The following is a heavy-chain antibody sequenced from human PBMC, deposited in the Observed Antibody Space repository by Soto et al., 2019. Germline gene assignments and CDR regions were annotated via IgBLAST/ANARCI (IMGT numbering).Heavy chain of an antibody. CDR1: GYTFTGYY. D-gene: IGHD6-19*01. CDR3: SRGRAVAGKLKAGPGDY. J-gene: IGHJ4*02. V-gene: IGHV1-2*04. CDR2: INPNSGVT. Sequence: QVQLVQSGAEVKKPGPSVKISCKASGYTFTGYYMHWVRQAPGQGLEWMGWINPNSGVTNYAQKVQGWVTMTRDTSISTAYMGLSRLRSDDMPVYYCSRGRAVAGKLKAGPGDYWGQGPLVPVSS.